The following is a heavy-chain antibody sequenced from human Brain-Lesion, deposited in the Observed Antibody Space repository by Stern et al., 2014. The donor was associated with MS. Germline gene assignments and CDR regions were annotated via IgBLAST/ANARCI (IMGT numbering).Heavy chain of an antibody. CDR3: ARDQRGITIFGVVTDYYYLGMDV. J-gene: IGHJ6*02. D-gene: IGHD3-3*01. CDR1: GYIFTGYY. Sequence: QVQLVESGAEVKKPGASVKVSCKTSGYIFTGYYIHWVRQAPGQGLEWMAWINPTTGGTKYAQKFQGRVTMSRDTSISTACVELSSLTSDDTAVYYCARDQRGITIFGVVTDYYYLGMDVWGQGTTVTVSS. V-gene: IGHV1-2*02. CDR2: INPTTGGT.